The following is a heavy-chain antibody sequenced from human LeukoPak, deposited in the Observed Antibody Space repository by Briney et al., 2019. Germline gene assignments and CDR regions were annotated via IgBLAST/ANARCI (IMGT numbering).Heavy chain of an antibody. Sequence: ASVKVSCKASGYTFTGYYMHWVRQAPGQGLEWMGWISAYNGNTNYAQKLQGRVTTTTDTSTSTAYMELRSLRSDDTAVYYCARDLPIVVAKAGNWFDPWGQGTLVTVSS. V-gene: IGHV1-18*04. CDR1: GYTFTGYY. D-gene: IGHD2-15*01. J-gene: IGHJ5*02. CDR3: ARDLPIVVAKAGNWFDP. CDR2: ISAYNGNT.